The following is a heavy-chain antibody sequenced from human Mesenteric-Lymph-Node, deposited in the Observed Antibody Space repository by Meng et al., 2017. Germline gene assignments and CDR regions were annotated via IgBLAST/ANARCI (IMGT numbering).Heavy chain of an antibody. V-gene: IGHV3-15*01. CDR1: GITFSSAW. Sequence: GGSLRLSCAASGITFSSAWMSWVRQVSGKGLEWVGRIKSNTAGGTTDYAAPVKGRFTISRDDSKNTLYLQMNSLKTEDSAVYYCTAGPARCSTTSCMGFLNYWGQGTLVTVSS. CDR3: TAGPARCSTTSCMGFLNY. D-gene: IGHD2-2*01. CDR2: IKSNTAGGTT. J-gene: IGHJ4*02.